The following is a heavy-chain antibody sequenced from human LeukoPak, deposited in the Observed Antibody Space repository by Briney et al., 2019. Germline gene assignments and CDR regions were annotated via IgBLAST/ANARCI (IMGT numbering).Heavy chain of an antibody. CDR1: GXSISSSSHY. CDR2: IYYSGST. CDR3: ARQGRGIVGPYLDY. V-gene: IGHV4-39*01. J-gene: IGHJ4*02. D-gene: IGHD1-26*01. Sequence: PSETLSLTWTVSGXSISSSSHYWGWIRQPPGKGREWIGSIYYSGSTDYNPSLMSRVTMSVDTSKNQFSMNLTYVTAADTAVYFCARQGRGIVGPYLDYWGQGTLVTVSS.